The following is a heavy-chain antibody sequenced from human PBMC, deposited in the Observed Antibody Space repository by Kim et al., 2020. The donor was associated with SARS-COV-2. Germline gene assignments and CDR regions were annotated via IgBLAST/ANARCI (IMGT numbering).Heavy chain of an antibody. D-gene: IGHD4-17*01. J-gene: IGHJ4*02. Sequence: GGSLRLSCAASGFTFSAYTMNWVRQAPGKGLEWVSSISKTDVYIYYADSVKGRFTISRDNAKNSLYLQMNSLRVEDTAVYYCARVDVTTTPYFDFWGQGTVVTVSS. V-gene: IGHV3-21*01. CDR1: GFTFSAYT. CDR2: ISKTDVYI. CDR3: ARVDVTTTPYFDF.